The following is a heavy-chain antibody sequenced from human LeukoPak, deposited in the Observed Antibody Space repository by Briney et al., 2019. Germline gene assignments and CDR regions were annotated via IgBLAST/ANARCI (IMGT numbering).Heavy chain of an antibody. D-gene: IGHD1-7*01. V-gene: IGHV3-48*04. J-gene: IGHJ2*01. Sequence: SGGSLRLSCAASGFTFSTYNMNWVRQAPGKGLEWVSYISSSDNTIYYADSVKGRFTISRDNAKNSLFLQMNSLRAEDTAVYYCARTETNWYFDLWGRGTLVTVSS. CDR2: ISSSDNTI. CDR1: GFTFSTYN. CDR3: ARTETNWYFDL.